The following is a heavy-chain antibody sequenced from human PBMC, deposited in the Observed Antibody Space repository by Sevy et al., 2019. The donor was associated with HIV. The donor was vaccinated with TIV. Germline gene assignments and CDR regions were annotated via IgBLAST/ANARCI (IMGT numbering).Heavy chain of an antibody. CDR2: IYSGGST. CDR3: ARERSSTVTTGLYYFDY. J-gene: IGHJ4*02. Sequence: GGSLRLSCAASGFTVSSNYMSWVRQAPGKGLEWVSVIYSGGSTYYADSVKGRFTISRDNSKNTLYLQMNSLRAEDTAVYYCARERSSTVTTGLYYFDYWGQGTLVTVSS. V-gene: IGHV3-53*01. D-gene: IGHD4-17*01. CDR1: GFTVSSNY.